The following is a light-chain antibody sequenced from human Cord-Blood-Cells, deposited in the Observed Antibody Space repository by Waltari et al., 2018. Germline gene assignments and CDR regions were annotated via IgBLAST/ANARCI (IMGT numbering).Light chain of an antibody. CDR2: DVI. J-gene: IGLJ1*01. Sequence: QSALTQPASVSGSPGQSITISCTGTSSDVGGYNYVSWYQQHPGKATTLMIYDVINRPSGVSNRFSCSKSGNTASLTISGLQAEDEADYYCSSYTSSSTYVFGTGTKVTVL. CDR3: SSYTSSSTYV. V-gene: IGLV2-14*03. CDR1: SSDVGGYNY.